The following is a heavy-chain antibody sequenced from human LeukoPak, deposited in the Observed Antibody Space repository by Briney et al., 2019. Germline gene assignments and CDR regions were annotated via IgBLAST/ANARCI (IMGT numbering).Heavy chain of an antibody. CDR3: ARSERYCSGGSCYAVRIDY. Sequence: GASVKVSCKASGYTFTSYDTNWVRQATGQGLEWMGWMNPNSGNTGYAQKFQGRVTMTRNTSISTAYMELSSLRSEDTAVYCCARSERYCSGGSCYAVRIDYWGQGTLVTVSS. CDR1: GYTFTSYD. V-gene: IGHV1-8*01. CDR2: MNPNSGNT. D-gene: IGHD2-15*01. J-gene: IGHJ4*02.